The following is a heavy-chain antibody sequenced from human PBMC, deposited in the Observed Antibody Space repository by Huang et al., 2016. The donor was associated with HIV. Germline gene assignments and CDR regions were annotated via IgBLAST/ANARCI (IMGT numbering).Heavy chain of an antibody. D-gene: IGHD3-10*01. CDR2: IYTSGST. CDR3: ARGGELQWFGEPGGWFDP. J-gene: IGHJ5*02. Sequence: SGGSISSYYWSWIRQPAGKGLEWIGRIYTSGSTKYNPSLKSRVTMSVDTSKNQFSLKLSSVTAADTAVYYCARGGELQWFGEPGGWFDPWGQGTLVTVSS. CDR1: GGSISSYY. V-gene: IGHV4-4*07.